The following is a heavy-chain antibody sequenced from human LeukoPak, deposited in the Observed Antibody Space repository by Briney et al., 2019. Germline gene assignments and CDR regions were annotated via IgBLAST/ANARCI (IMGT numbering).Heavy chain of an antibody. D-gene: IGHD3-10*01. CDR3: AKDPYINSRSGGFDY. Sequence: RSRRLSCAASGVTFSSYAMYWVRQAPGKGLEWVSAISGSGGSTYYADSVKGRFTISRDNSKNTLYLQMNSLRAEDTAVYYCAKDPYINSRSGGFDYWGQGTLVTVSS. J-gene: IGHJ4*02. CDR2: ISGSGGST. CDR1: GVTFSSYA. V-gene: IGHV3-23*01.